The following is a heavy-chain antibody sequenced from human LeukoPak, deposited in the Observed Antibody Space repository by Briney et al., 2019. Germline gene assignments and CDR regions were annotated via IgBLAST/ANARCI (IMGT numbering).Heavy chain of an antibody. Sequence: GGSLRLSCAASGFTFSRNSMNWVCQAPGKGLEWVSYISFSSSIIYYADSVKGRFTVSRDNAKNSLFLQLDSLRAEDTAVYYCARALTAYYFDDRGLGTLVTVSS. CDR3: ARALTAYYFDD. CDR1: GFTFSRNS. V-gene: IGHV3-48*01. D-gene: IGHD2-21*01. J-gene: IGHJ4*01. CDR2: ISFSSSII.